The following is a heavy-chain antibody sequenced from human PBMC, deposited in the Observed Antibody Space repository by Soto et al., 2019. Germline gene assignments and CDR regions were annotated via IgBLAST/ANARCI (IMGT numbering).Heavy chain of an antibody. D-gene: IGHD2-8*01. V-gene: IGHV3-7*04. CDR2: IKQDGSEQ. CDR1: GFTFSSYW. CDR3: AGARGTNGECYLGSCEYYFDY. Sequence: EVQLMESGGGLVQPGGSLRLSCAASGFTFSSYWMSWVRQAPGKGLEWVANIKQDGSEQYYVDFVKGRFTISRDNAKKALDLQLNSLRAGDTDVYYCAGARGTNGECYLGSCEYYFDYWGQGTLVTVS. J-gene: IGHJ4*02.